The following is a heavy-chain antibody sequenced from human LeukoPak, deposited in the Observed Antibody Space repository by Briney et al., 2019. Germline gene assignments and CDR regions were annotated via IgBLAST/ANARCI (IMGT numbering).Heavy chain of an antibody. Sequence: SETLSLTCAVYGGSFSGYYWSWIRQPPGKGLEWIGEINHSGSTNYNPSLKSRVTISVDTSKNQFSLKLSSVTAADTAVYYCARVHRGSYYAYFDYWGQGTLVTVSS. CDR1: GGSFSGYY. CDR3: ARVHRGSYYAYFDY. J-gene: IGHJ4*02. D-gene: IGHD1-26*01. CDR2: INHSGST. V-gene: IGHV4-34*01.